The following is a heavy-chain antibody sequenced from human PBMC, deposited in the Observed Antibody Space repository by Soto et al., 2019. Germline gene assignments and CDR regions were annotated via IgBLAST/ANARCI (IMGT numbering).Heavy chain of an antibody. CDR1: RGSINNYY. CDR2: VSYSGRT. D-gene: IGHD4-17*01. CDR3: ARVQYTVVTAIDV. J-gene: IGHJ3*01. V-gene: IGHV4-59*01. Sequence: SETLSLTCTVSRGSINNYYWTLIRQPPGKGLEWIGYVSYSGRTNYNPSLKSRVNMFVDKSKNQFSLNLTSVTAADTAVYYYARVQYTVVTAIDVWGQGTMVTVSS.